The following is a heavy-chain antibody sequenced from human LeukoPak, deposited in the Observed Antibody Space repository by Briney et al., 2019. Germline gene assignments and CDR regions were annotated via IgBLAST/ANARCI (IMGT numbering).Heavy chain of an antibody. CDR2: IYHSGST. CDR3: AKGSYYDSSGSFYFDY. CDR1: GGSISSSNW. Sequence: SGTLSLTCAVSGGSISSSNWWSWVRQPPGKGLEWIGEIYHSGSTNYNPSLKSRVTISVDKSKNQFSLKLSSVTAADTAVYYCAKGSYYDSSGSFYFDYWGQGTLVTVSS. V-gene: IGHV4-4*02. J-gene: IGHJ4*02. D-gene: IGHD3-22*01.